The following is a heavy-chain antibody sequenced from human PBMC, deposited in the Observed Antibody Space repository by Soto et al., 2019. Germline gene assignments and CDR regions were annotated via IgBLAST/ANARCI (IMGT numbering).Heavy chain of an antibody. D-gene: IGHD6-13*01. CDR1: GFSFGSSW. CDR2: IKKDGSQI. CDR3: ARDVSPGSSSLYLDDFDI. Sequence: EVQLVESGGGLVQPGGSLRLSCVASGFSFGSSWMTWVRQAPGKGLEWVANIKKDGSQISYLDSVRGRFTISRDNAKNSLYLQMTSLRAEDTALYYCARDVSPGSSSLYLDDFDIWGQGTMVTVSS. V-gene: IGHV3-7*05. J-gene: IGHJ3*02.